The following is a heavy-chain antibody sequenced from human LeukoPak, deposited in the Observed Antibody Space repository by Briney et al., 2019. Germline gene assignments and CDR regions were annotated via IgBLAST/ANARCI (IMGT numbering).Heavy chain of an antibody. V-gene: IGHV1-18*01. CDR3: ARDRMLNGCDY. Sequence: ASVKVSRKASGYTFTSYGISWVRQAPGQGLEWMGWISAYNGNTNYAQKLQGRVTMTTDTSTSTAYMEPRSLRSDDTAVYYCARDRMLNGCDYWGQGTLVTVSS. D-gene: IGHD2-8*01. CDR1: GYTFTSYG. J-gene: IGHJ4*02. CDR2: ISAYNGNT.